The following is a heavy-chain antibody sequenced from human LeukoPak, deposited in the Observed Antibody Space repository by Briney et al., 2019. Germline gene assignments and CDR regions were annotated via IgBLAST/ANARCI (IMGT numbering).Heavy chain of an antibody. CDR1: GYTFTSYG. D-gene: IGHD3-22*01. CDR2: ISAYNGNT. CDR3: ARSRINTYYYDSSGPGAFDI. Sequence: ASVKVSCKASGYTFTSYGISWVRQAPGQGLEWMGWISAYNGNTNYAQKLQGRVTMTTDTSTSTAYMEVRSLRSDDTAVYYCARSRINTYYYDSSGPGAFDIWGQGTVVTVSS. V-gene: IGHV1-18*01. J-gene: IGHJ3*02.